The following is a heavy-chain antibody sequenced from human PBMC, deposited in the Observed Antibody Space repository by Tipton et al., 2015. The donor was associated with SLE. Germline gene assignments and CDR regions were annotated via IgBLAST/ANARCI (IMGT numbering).Heavy chain of an antibody. V-gene: IGHV4-61*02. CDR1: GGSISSGSYY. J-gene: IGHJ6*03. Sequence: TLSLTCTVSGGSISSGSYYWSWIRQLAGKGLEWIGRIYTSGSTNYNPSLKSRVTISVDTSKNQFSLKLSSVTAADTAVYYCARRNSYCSSTSCYGGYYYYYMDVWGKGTTVTVSS. D-gene: IGHD2-2*01. CDR3: ARRNSYCSSTSCYGGYYYYYMDV. CDR2: IYTSGST.